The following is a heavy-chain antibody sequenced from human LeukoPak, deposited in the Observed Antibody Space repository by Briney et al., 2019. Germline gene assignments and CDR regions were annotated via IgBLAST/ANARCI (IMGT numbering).Heavy chain of an antibody. V-gene: IGHV1-46*01. Sequence: ASVKVSCKASGYTFTSYYMHWVRQAPGQGLEWMGLINPTGGSTAYAQKFQGRVTMTRDMSTSTDYMELSSLRSEDTAIYSCARDNSVGDNAWWFDPWGQGTLVTVSS. D-gene: IGHD1-26*01. CDR3: ARDNSVGDNAWWFDP. CDR1: GYTFTSYY. J-gene: IGHJ5*02. CDR2: INPTGGST.